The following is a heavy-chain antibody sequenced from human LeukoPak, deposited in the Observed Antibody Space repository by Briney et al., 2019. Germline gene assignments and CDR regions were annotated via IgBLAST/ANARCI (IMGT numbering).Heavy chain of an antibody. CDR2: ISYVGST. CDR3: ARLSGYCTSSSCSRYYGMDV. V-gene: IGHV4-39*01. D-gene: IGHD2-2*01. Sequence: SETLSLTCTVSGGSISSSSYYWGWIRQPPGKGLEWIGSISYVGSTYNNPSLKSRVTISVDTSKNQFSVKLSSVTAADTAVYYCARLSGYCTSSSCSRYYGMDVWGQGTTVTVSS. CDR1: GGSISSSSYY. J-gene: IGHJ6*02.